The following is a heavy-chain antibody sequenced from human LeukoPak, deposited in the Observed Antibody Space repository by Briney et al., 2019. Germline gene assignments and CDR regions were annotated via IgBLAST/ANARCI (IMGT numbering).Heavy chain of an antibody. CDR2: IYHSGNT. CDR1: GYSISSGYY. CDR3: ARGSGDYRDWYFDL. Sequence: SETLSLTCSVSGYSISSGYYWGWIRQPPGKGLEWIGSIYHSGNTLYNPSLKSRVTISVDTSKNQFSLKLRSVTAADTAVYYCARGSGDYRDWYFDLWGRGTLVTVSS. V-gene: IGHV4-38-2*02. J-gene: IGHJ2*01. D-gene: IGHD4-17*01.